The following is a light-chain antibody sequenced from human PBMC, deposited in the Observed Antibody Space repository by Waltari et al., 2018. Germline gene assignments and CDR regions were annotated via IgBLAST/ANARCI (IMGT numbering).Light chain of an antibody. J-gene: IGKJ4*01. CDR1: QGISSY. V-gene: IGKV1-9*01. Sequence: IQFTQSPSFLSASVGNRVTNTCRASQGISSYLDWYQQKPGKAPKVLIYDASTLQSGVPSRFSGSGSGTEFTLTISSLQPEDFATYYCQQLNSYPRTFGGGTKVEIK. CDR3: QQLNSYPRT. CDR2: DAS.